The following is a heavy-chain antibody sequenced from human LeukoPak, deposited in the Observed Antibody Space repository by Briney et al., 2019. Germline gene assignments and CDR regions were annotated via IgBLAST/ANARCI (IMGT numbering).Heavy chain of an antibody. V-gene: IGHV1-2*02. J-gene: IGHJ4*02. CDR3: AREYSRYSGTYYDY. CDR2: SNPNSGGT. CDR1: GYTFTGHF. D-gene: IGHD5-12*01. Sequence: ASVNVSCKASGYTFTGHFIHWVRQAPGQGLEWMGWSNPNSGGTNYAQKFQGRVTMTRDTSISTAYMELSRVISDDTAVYYCAREYSRYSGTYYDYWGQGTLVTVPS.